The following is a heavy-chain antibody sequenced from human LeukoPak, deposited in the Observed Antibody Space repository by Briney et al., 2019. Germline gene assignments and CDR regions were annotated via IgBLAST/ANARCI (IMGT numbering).Heavy chain of an antibody. Sequence: AGGSLRLSCAASEFTFSSYNMNWVRQAPGKGLEWVSSISSSSAYIYYADSVKGRFTIYRDNAKNSLYLQMNSLRAEDTAVYYCAREMFWSGYFSNLHFDYWGQGALVTVSS. D-gene: IGHD3-3*01. CDR3: AREMFWSGYFSNLHFDY. CDR1: EFTFSSYN. CDR2: ISSSSAYI. V-gene: IGHV3-21*01. J-gene: IGHJ4*02.